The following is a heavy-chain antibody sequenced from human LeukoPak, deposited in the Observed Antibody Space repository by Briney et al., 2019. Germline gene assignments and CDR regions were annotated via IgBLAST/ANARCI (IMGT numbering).Heavy chain of an antibody. CDR2: ISSSSSTI. Sequence: GGSLRLSCAASGFTFSSYSMNWVRQAPGKGLEWVSYISSSSSTIYYADSVKGRFTISRDNAKNSLYLQMNSLRAEDTAVYYCARRYCSGGSCYGRGYYYMDVWGKGTTVTVSS. J-gene: IGHJ6*03. CDR1: GFTFSSYS. V-gene: IGHV3-48*04. CDR3: ARRYCSGGSCYGRGYYYMDV. D-gene: IGHD2-15*01.